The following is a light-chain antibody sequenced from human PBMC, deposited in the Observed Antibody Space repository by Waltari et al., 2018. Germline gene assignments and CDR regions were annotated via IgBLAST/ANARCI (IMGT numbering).Light chain of an antibody. V-gene: IGKV3-20*01. CDR2: AAS. J-gene: IGKJ1*01. Sequence: EIVLTQSPGTLSLSPGERATLSCRASQSIGKYLVWYQQTPGQAPRLLIYAASSRATGVPDRLSGSGSGTDFSLTISRLEPEDFAVYYCQNHERLPATFGQGTKVEIK. CDR3: QNHERLPAT. CDR1: QSIGKY.